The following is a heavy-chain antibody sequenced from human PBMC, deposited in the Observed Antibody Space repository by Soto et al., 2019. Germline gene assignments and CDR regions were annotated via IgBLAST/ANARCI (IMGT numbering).Heavy chain of an antibody. V-gene: IGHV3-9*01. CDR1: GFTFDEYA. CDR2: ISWNSGSI. D-gene: IGHD6-25*01. Sequence: GGSLRLSGAASGFTFDEYAMHWVRQAPGKGLEWVSGISWNSGSIGYADSVKGRFTISRDNAKNSLYLQLNSLRAEDPALYSCAQDASGFYSSYYGMDVWGQGTTVTVSS. CDR3: AQDASGFYSSYYGMDV. J-gene: IGHJ6*02.